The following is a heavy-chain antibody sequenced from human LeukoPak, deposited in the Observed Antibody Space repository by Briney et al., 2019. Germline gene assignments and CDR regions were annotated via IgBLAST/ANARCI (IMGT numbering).Heavy chain of an antibody. CDR1: GFTVSSNY. D-gene: IGHD2-2*01. CDR3: AKGIGYCSSTSCYGGVGWFDP. Sequence: PGGSLRLSCAASGFTVSSNYMSWVRQAPGKGLEWVSVIYSGGITYYVDSVKGRFTISRDNSKNTLYLQMNSLRAEDTAVYYCAKGIGYCSSTSCYGGVGWFDPWGQGTLVTVSS. J-gene: IGHJ5*02. V-gene: IGHV3-53*01. CDR2: IYSGGIT.